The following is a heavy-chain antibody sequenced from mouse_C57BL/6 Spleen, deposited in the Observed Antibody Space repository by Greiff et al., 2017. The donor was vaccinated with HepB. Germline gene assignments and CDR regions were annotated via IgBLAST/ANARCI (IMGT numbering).Heavy chain of an antibody. CDR3: ARGSFESGDSAWFAY. V-gene: IGHV14-2*01. D-gene: IGHD1-3*01. J-gene: IGHJ3*01. CDR2: IDPEDGET. CDR1: GFNIKDYY. Sequence: VQLQQSGAELVKPGASVKLSCTASGFNIKDYYMHWVKQRTEQGLEWIGRIDPEDGETKYAPKFQGKATMTEDTSTNTAYLQLSSLTSEDTAVYYCARGSFESGDSAWFAYWGQGTLVTVSA.